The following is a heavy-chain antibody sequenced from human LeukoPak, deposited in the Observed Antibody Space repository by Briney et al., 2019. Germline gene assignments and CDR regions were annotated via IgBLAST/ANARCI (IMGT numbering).Heavy chain of an antibody. D-gene: IGHD2-2*01. J-gene: IGHJ6*03. CDR3: ASGVVPAAIKRAWYMDV. CDR2: IYYSGST. CDR1: GGSISSGGYY. Sequence: SQTLSLTCTVSGGSISSGGYYWSWIRQHPGKGLEWIGYIYYSGSTYYNPSLKSRVTISVDTSKNQFSLKLSSVTAADTAVYYCASGVVPAAIKRAWYMDVWGKGTTVTVSS. V-gene: IGHV4-31*03.